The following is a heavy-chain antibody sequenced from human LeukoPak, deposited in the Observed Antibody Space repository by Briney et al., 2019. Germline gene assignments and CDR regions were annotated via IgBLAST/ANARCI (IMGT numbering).Heavy chain of an antibody. Sequence: SETLSLTCTVSGDSISSYFWSWIRQPPGKGLGWIGYAHSSGSTNYNPSLKSRVTISADASKNQFSLNLRSVTAADTAVYYCARDSHSIDIATPGGFDPWGQGTLVTVSS. J-gene: IGHJ5*02. CDR2: AHSSGST. CDR3: ARDSHSIDIATPGGFDP. V-gene: IGHV4-59*01. CDR1: GDSISSYF. D-gene: IGHD1-26*01.